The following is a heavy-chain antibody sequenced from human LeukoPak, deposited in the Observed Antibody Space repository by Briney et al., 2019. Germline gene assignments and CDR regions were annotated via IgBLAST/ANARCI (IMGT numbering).Heavy chain of an antibody. J-gene: IGHJ6*03. CDR3: TGYYGSGSYFYYYYYMDV. D-gene: IGHD3-10*01. V-gene: IGHV3-73*01. CDR2: IGGIANSYAT. CDR1: VVTFSGSA. Sequence: GRTLRLSCAASVVTFSGSAMHGVRQGSGKGRDWVGRIGGIANSYATASAASVKGRFTISRDDSKNTSYLKMNSLKTEDTAVYYCTGYYGSGSYFYYYYYMDVWGQGTTVTVSS.